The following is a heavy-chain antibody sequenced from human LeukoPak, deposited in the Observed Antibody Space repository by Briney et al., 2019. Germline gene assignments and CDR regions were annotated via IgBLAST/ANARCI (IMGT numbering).Heavy chain of an antibody. D-gene: IGHD3-22*01. J-gene: IGHJ4*02. CDR3: ARVGGQYYYDSSGYSDY. Sequence: GGSLRLSCAASGFTFSSYSMNWVRQAPGKGLEWVSPISSSSSYIYYADSVKGRFTISRDNAKNSLYLQMNSLRAEDTAVYYCARVGGQYYYDSSGYSDYWGQGTLVTASS. CDR2: ISSSSSYI. V-gene: IGHV3-21*01. CDR1: GFTFSSYS.